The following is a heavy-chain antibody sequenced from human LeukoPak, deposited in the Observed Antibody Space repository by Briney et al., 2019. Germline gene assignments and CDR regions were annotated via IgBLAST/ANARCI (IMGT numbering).Heavy chain of an antibody. CDR3: ARGAIFGVTPRGYGMDV. CDR2: MNPNSGGT. D-gene: IGHD3-3*01. CDR1: GYTFTIYD. J-gene: IGHJ6*02. V-gene: IGHV1-8*01. Sequence: ASVKVSCKASGYTFTIYDINWVRQAPGQGLEWVGWMNPNSGGTVYALKFQGRVTLTRDTSIGTLYMELNSLRSEDTAVYYCARGAIFGVTPRGYGMDVWGQGTTVTVSS.